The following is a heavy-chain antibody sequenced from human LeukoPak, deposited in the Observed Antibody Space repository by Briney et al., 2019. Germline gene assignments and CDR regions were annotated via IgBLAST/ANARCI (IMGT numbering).Heavy chain of an antibody. J-gene: IGHJ6*03. Sequence: TGGSLRLSCAASGFTFSSYSMNWVRQAPGKGLEWVSYISGSSSTIYYADSVKGRFTISRDNAKNSLYLQMNSLRAEDTAVYYCARLVVPAAISVDYYYYMDVWGKGTTVTASS. CDR2: ISGSSSTI. CDR3: ARLVVPAAISVDYYYYMDV. V-gene: IGHV3-48*04. D-gene: IGHD2-2*02. CDR1: GFTFSSYS.